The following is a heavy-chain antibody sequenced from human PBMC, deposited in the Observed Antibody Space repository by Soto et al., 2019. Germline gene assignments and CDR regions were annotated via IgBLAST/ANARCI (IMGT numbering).Heavy chain of an antibody. V-gene: IGHV3-30*18. CDR3: AKDEGVGGTLGLFDY. CDR1: GFDFTYYA. CDR2: MSSDGSKI. J-gene: IGHJ4*02. Sequence: QVQLVESGGGAVQPGESLRLSCVASGFDFTYYAMHWVRQAPGKGLASVAVMSSDGSKIHHTDSVKGRFTISRDNSKNTRYLQMNSLRKEDTAGYFCAKDEGVGGTLGLFDYWGQGTLVSVSS. D-gene: IGHD1-26*01.